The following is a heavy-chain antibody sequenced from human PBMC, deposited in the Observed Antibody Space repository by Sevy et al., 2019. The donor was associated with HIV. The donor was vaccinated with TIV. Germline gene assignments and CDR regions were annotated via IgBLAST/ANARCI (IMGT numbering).Heavy chain of an antibody. CDR2: ITSGSSYI. J-gene: IGHJ6*02. CDR1: GFIFSNYN. D-gene: IGHD3-3*01. V-gene: IGHV3-21*01. CDR3: ARDKTILEGRYGMDV. Sequence: GGSLRLSCAASGFIFSNYNMNWVRQAPGKGLEWVSSITSGSSYIFYADSVKGRFTTSRDNAKNSLYLQMNSLRAEDTAVYYCARDKTILEGRYGMDVWGQGTTVTVSS.